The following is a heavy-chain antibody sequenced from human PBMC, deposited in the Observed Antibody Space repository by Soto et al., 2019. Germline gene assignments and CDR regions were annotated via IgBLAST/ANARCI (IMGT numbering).Heavy chain of an antibody. CDR2: IYHSGYT. V-gene: IGHV4-30-2*01. Sequence: QLQLQESGSGLVKPSQTLSLTCTVSGGSISSGGYSWNWIRQAPGKGLEWIGYIYHSGYTLYNPSLKGRVTTSVDKSRNHFSLNRTSVTAADTAVYYCARDQLEGTWFDPWGQGTLVTVSS. CDR3: ARDQLEGTWFDP. D-gene: IGHD1-1*01. CDR1: GGSISSGGYS. J-gene: IGHJ5*02.